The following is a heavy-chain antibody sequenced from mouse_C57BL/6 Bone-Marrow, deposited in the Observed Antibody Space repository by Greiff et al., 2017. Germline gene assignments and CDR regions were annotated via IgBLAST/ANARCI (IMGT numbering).Heavy chain of an antibody. J-gene: IGHJ3*01. CDR3: TTWRQLRLRRFAY. D-gene: IGHD3-2*02. V-gene: IGHV14-1*01. CDR2: IDPEDGDT. Sequence: VQLQQSGAELVRPGASVKLSCTASGFNIKDYYMHWVKQRPEQGLEWIGRIDPEDGDTESAPKFQGKATMTADTSSNTAYLQLSSLTSEDTAVYYCTTWRQLRLRRFAYWGQGTLVTVSA. CDR1: GFNIKDYY.